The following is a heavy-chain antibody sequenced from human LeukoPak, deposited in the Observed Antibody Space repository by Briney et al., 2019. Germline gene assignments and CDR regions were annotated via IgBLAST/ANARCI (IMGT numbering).Heavy chain of an antibody. J-gene: IGHJ4*02. D-gene: IGHD6-19*01. Sequence: PGGSLRLSCAASGFTFSSYSRNWVRQAPGKGLEWVSSISSSSSYIYYADPVNSRFTISRENAKHSLYLQMNSLRPEDTAVYYCARVVSGWYELVDYWGQGALVTVSS. CDR2: ISSSSSYI. CDR1: GFTFSSYS. V-gene: IGHV3-21*01. CDR3: ARVVSGWYELVDY.